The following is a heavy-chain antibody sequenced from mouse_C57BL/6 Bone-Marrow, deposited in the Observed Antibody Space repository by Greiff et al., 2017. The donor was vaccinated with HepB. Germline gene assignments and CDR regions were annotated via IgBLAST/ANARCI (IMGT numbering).Heavy chain of an antibody. CDR1: GYTFTNYD. Sequence: VMLVESGPELVKPGTSVKLSCKASGYTFTNYDINWMKQRPGQGLEGIGWIYPRDGTSKYNEKFKGKATLTVDTSSSTTYMEFHSLTSEDSAVYFCARGGTAQALFAYWGQGTLVTVSA. V-gene: IGHV1-85*01. CDR2: IYPRDGTS. J-gene: IGHJ3*01. CDR3: ARGGTAQALFAY. D-gene: IGHD3-2*02.